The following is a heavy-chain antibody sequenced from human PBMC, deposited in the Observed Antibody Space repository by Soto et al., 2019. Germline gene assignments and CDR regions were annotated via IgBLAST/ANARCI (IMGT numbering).Heavy chain of an antibody. CDR3: ARGGVSTRTFDY. CDR2: IYPSDSDT. Sequence: RVESLKISCKGSGYNFAGYWIAWVRQMPGKGLELMGIIYPSDSDTRYRPSFQGQVTISADKSISSAYLQWSSLRASDTAMYYCARGGVSTRTFDYWGQGTPVTVSS. J-gene: IGHJ4*02. V-gene: IGHV5-51*01. CDR1: GYNFAGYW. D-gene: IGHD3-3*01.